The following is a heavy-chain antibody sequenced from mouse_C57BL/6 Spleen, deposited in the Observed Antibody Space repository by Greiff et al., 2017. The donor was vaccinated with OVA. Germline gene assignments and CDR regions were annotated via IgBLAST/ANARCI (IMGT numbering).Heavy chain of an antibody. V-gene: IGHV1-72*01. D-gene: IGHD1-1*01. CDR3: AREYDGRSYAYFDV. CDR1: GYTFTSYW. CDR2: LDPNRGGT. J-gene: IGHJ1*03. Sequence: QVQLQQPGAALVKPGASVKLSCKASGYTFTSYWMHWVKQRPGRGLEWIGRLDPNRGGTMYNEEFQSKATLTVDQPARTAYMQLSSLTSEESAVYYCAREYDGRSYAYFDVWGTGTTVSGSA.